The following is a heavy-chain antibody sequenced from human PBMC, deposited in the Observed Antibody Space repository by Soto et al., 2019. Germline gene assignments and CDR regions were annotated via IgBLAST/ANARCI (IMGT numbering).Heavy chain of an antibody. Sequence: PSETLSLTCSVSGDSISNSRFYWAWIRQPPGEGLEWIGSIYHTGNAYYNPSLKSQVTIFVDTSKNQFSLKLTSVTAADTALYYCARDYFDSSDYTTNWFDPWGQGTLVTVSS. V-gene: IGHV4-39*01. CDR3: ARDYFDSSDYTTNWFDP. J-gene: IGHJ5*02. CDR1: GDSISNSRFY. D-gene: IGHD3-22*01. CDR2: IYHTGNA.